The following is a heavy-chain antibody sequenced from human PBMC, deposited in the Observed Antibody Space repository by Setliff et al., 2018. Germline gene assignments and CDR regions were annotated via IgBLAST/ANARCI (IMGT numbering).Heavy chain of an antibody. D-gene: IGHD3-22*01. CDR3: ARDTRDRYDTSGHYLTLDY. J-gene: IGHJ4*02. Sequence: SVKVSCKASGYTFTGSHIHWVRQAPGQGLEWMGRIIPVFRTAKYAQKFQGRVTITADESTRTAYMELSSVRFEDTAVYYCARDTRDRYDTSGHYLTLDYWGQGTLVTVSS. CDR2: IIPVFRTA. V-gene: IGHV1-69*13. CDR1: GYTFTGSH.